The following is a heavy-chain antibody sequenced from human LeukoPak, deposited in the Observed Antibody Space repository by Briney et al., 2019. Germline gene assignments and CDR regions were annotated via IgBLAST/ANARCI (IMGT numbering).Heavy chain of an antibody. J-gene: IGHJ4*02. CDR2: ISSSGSTI. D-gene: IGHD3-10*01. CDR3: ARGLTMGAKYYGSGREVDY. V-gene: IGHV3-48*03. CDR1: GFTFSSYE. Sequence: PGGSLRLSCAASGFTFSSYEMNWVRQAPGKGLEWVSYISSSGSTIYYADSVKGRFTISRDNAKNSLYLQMNSLRAEDTAVYYCARGLTMGAKYYGSGREVDYWGQGTLVTVSS.